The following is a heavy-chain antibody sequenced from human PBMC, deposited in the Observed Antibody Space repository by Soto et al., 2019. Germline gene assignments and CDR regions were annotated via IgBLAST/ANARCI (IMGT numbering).Heavy chain of an antibody. CDR3: ARDQGDIVLVPAAPTYYYGMDV. CDR2: IYGADKT. J-gene: IGHJ6*02. CDR1: QFSVSKNY. Sequence: PGGSLRLSCVVSQFSVSKNYMTWVRQAPGKGLEWVSIIYGADKTYYADSVKGRFTISRDNSKNTLYLQMNSLRAEDTAVYYCARDQGDIVLVPAAPTYYYGMDVWGQGTTVTVSS. D-gene: IGHD2-2*01. V-gene: IGHV3-66*01.